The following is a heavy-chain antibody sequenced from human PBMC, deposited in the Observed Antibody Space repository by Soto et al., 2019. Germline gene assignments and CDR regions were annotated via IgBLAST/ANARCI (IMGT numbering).Heavy chain of an antibody. V-gene: IGHV1-69*08. Sequence: QVQLVQSGAEVKKPGSSVKVSCKASGGTFSSYTISWVRQAPGQGLEWMGRIIPILGIANYAQKFQGRVTXTXXKSTSTAYMELSSLRSEDTAVYYCARDYGDYLFGYWGQGTLVTVSS. CDR2: IIPILGIA. D-gene: IGHD4-17*01. J-gene: IGHJ4*02. CDR1: GGTFSSYT. CDR3: ARDYGDYLFGY.